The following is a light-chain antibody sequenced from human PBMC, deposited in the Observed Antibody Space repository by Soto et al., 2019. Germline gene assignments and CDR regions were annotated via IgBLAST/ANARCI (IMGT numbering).Light chain of an antibody. J-gene: IGKJ1*01. CDR3: QQYNNWPRT. CDR1: QSVSSI. V-gene: IGKV3-15*01. CDR2: GAS. Sequence: EIVMTQSPATLSVSPGERATLSCRASQSVSSILAWYQQKPGQAPRLLIYGASTRAAGIPARFSGSGSGTEFTLNISSLQSEDFAVYYCQQYNNWPRTFGQGTKVEIK.